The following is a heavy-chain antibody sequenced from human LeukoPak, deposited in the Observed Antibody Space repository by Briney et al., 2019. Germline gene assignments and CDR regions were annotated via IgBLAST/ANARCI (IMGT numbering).Heavy chain of an antibody. CDR2: ISSSSSTI. CDR1: GFTFSSYS. V-gene: IGHV3-48*01. Sequence: GGSLRLSCAASGFTFSSYSRNWVRQAPGTGLEWVSYISSSSSTIYYADSVKGRFTISRDKAKNSLYLQMNSLRAEDTAVYYCVREDYYDSSGSAFDSWGEGTMVTVSS. D-gene: IGHD3-22*01. CDR3: VREDYYDSSGSAFDS. J-gene: IGHJ3*02.